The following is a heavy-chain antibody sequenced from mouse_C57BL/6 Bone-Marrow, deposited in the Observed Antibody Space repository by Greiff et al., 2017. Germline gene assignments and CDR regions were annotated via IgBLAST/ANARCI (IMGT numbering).Heavy chain of an antibody. J-gene: IGHJ2*01. Sequence: VQLQQPGAELVRPGASVKLSCKASGYTFTSYWMDWVKQRPGQGLEWIGNIYPSDSETHYNQKFKDKATLTVDKSSSTAYMQLSSLTSEDSAVYYCARKYYGSSYAGYWGQGTTVTVSA. D-gene: IGHD1-1*01. CDR3: ARKYYGSSYAGY. CDR2: IYPSDSET. CDR1: GYTFTSYW. V-gene: IGHV1-61*01.